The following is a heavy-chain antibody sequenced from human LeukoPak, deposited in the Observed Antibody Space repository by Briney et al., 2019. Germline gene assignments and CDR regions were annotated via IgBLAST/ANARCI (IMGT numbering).Heavy chain of an antibody. Sequence: SETLSLTSAVSGGAISSQYCTWIRQPPGKGLEWIGYIYYSGSTNYNPSLKSRVTISVDTSKNQFSLKLSSVTAADPAVYYCARRRYSYGYYFDHWGQGTLVTVSS. CDR3: ARRRYSYGYYFDH. V-gene: IGHV4-59*11. J-gene: IGHJ4*02. CDR1: GGAISSQY. D-gene: IGHD5-18*01. CDR2: IYYSGST.